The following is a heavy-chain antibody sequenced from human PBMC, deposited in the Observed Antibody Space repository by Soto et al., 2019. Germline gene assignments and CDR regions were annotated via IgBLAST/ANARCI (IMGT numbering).Heavy chain of an antibody. CDR1: GYTFTSYG. J-gene: IGHJ6*02. CDR2: ISAYNGNT. V-gene: IGHV1-18*01. D-gene: IGHD6-13*01. CDR3: ARDHADYSSWYEYISPRYYYHGMDV. Sequence: AAVKVSCKASGYTFTSYGIIWVRQARGQGXDWMGWISAYNGNTSYEQKLQGRVTMITDTTRSTANMEVRTLKSHDTAVYCFARDHADYSSWYEYISPRYYYHGMDVWGQGTQVTVS.